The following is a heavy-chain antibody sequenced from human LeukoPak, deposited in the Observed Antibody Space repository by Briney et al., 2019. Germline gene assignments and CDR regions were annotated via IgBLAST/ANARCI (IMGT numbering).Heavy chain of an antibody. Sequence: SETLSLTCTVSGGSISTSNYYWGWIRQPPGKGLEWIGNIFYSGSTYYSPSLRSRVTISVDTSKNQFSLKLSSVTAADTAVYYCASADYDSGGEWDYWGQGTLVTVSS. CDR3: ASADYDSGGEWDY. V-gene: IGHV4-39*07. CDR1: GGSISTSNYY. CDR2: IFYSGST. J-gene: IGHJ4*02. D-gene: IGHD3-22*01.